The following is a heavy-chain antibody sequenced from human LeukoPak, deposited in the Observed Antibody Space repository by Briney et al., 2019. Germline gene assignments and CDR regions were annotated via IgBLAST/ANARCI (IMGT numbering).Heavy chain of an antibody. CDR2: IYYSGST. CDR1: GASMSNYY. D-gene: IGHD2-8*01. V-gene: IGHV4-59*01. Sequence: SETLSLTCTVSGASMSNYYWGWIRQPPGKGLEWLGYIYYSGSTDYNPSLKGRVTISVDTSKNQFSLSLRSVTAADTAVYYCARKNGYFDYWGQGTPVAVSS. CDR3: ARKNGYFDY. J-gene: IGHJ4*02.